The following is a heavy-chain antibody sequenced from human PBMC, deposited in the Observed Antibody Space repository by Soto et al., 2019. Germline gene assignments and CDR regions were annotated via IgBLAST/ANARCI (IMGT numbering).Heavy chain of an antibody. D-gene: IGHD1-26*01. CDR1: GGTFSSYA. V-gene: IGHV1-69*01. J-gene: IGHJ3*02. CDR2: IIPIFGTA. CDR3: ARGGVGAAQNYDAFDI. Sequence: QVQLVQSGAEVKKPGSSVKVSCKASGGTFSSYAISWVRQDPGQGLEWMGGIIPIFGTANYAQKFQGRVTITADESTSTAYMELSSLRSEDTAVYYCARGGVGAAQNYDAFDIWGQGTMVTVSS.